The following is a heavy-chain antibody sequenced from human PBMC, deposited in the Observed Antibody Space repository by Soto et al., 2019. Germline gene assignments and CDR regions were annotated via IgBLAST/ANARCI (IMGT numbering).Heavy chain of an antibody. J-gene: IGHJ6*02. D-gene: IGHD3-10*01. CDR3: ARAGAAPYYYYGLDI. V-gene: IGHV1-18*01. Sequence: ASVKVSCKTSGYTFTAYDIYWVRQAPGQGLEWMGWIRAYNGDTNYAQKFQTRVTMTTDTSTDTAYMDLKSLTSDDTAIYYCARAGAAPYYYYGLDIWGQGTTVTVPS. CDR2: IRAYNGDT. CDR1: GYTFTAYD.